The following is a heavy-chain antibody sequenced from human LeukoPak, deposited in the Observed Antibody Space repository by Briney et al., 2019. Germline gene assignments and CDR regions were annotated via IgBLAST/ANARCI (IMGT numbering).Heavy chain of an antibody. V-gene: IGHV4-4*07. D-gene: IGHD6-19*01. Sequence: SETLSLTCAVSGASISSHYWSWIRQPAGKGLEWIGRIYTSGSTNYNPSLKSRVTVSVDTSKNQFSLKLSSVTAADTAVYYCARDARYSSGLDYWGQGTLVTVSS. CDR2: IYTSGST. J-gene: IGHJ4*02. CDR3: ARDARYSSGLDY. CDR1: GASISSHY.